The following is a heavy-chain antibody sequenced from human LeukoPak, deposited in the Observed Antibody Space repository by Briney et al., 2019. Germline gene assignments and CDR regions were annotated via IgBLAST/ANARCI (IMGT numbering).Heavy chain of an antibody. J-gene: IGHJ4*02. CDR2: IYSGGST. CDR3: ASISYGYYFVY. Sequence: GGSLRLSCAASGFTVSSNYMSWVRQAPGKGLEWVSVIYSGGSTYYADSVKGRFTISRDNSENTLYLQMNSLRAEDTAVYYCASISYGYYFVYWGQGTLVTVSS. CDR1: GFTVSSNY. D-gene: IGHD5-18*01. V-gene: IGHV3-53*01.